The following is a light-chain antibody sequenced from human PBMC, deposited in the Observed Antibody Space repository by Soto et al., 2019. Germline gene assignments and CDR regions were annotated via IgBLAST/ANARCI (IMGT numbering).Light chain of an antibody. V-gene: IGKV1-5*03. CDR2: KAS. Sequence: DFQMTQSPSTLSASVGDRVSITCRASQSINNWLAWYQQQSGKAPRLLIYKASNLESGVPSRFSGTGSGTEFTLTISSLQPDDCATYYCQQYYGPWTFGQGTRVENK. CDR3: QQYYGPWT. J-gene: IGKJ1*01. CDR1: QSINNW.